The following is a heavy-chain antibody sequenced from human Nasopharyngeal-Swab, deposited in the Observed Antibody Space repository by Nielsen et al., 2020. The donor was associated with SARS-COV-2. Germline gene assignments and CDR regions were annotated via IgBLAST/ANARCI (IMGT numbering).Heavy chain of an antibody. CDR2: ISGGGDST. Sequence: GGSLRLSCAASGFSFNSFAMSWVRQAPGKGLEWVSGISGGGDSTHYADSVKGRFTISRDNSRKTLYLQMNSLRAEDTAVYHCAKASTRDFDYWGQGTLVTVSS. V-gene: IGHV3-23*01. D-gene: IGHD2-2*01. J-gene: IGHJ4*02. CDR1: GFSFNSFA. CDR3: AKASTRDFDY.